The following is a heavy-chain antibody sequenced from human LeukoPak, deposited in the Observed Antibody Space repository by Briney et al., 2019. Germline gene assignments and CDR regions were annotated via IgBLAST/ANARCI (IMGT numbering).Heavy chain of an antibody. V-gene: IGHV3-64*01. J-gene: IGHJ4*02. CDR1: GFTFSSYA. Sequence: GGSLRLSCAASGFTFSSYAMHWVRQAPGKGLEYGSAISSNGGSTYYANSVKGRFTISRDNSKNTLYLQMGSLRAEDMAVYYCARATGGHYDYWGQGTLVTVSS. CDR3: ARATGGHYDY. CDR2: ISSNGGST. D-gene: IGHD1-1*01.